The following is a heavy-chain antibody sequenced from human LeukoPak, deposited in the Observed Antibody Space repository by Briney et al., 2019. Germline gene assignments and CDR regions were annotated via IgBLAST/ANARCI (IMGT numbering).Heavy chain of an antibody. CDR2: ISAYNGNT. CDR1: GYTFTRYG. D-gene: IGHD5-24*01. J-gene: IGHJ6*03. Sequence: ALGKVSCKASGYTFTRYGISRVRQSAGQRLEWRGWISAYNGNTNYAQKLQGRVTMTTDTSTSTAYMELRSLRSDDTAVYYCARGLDGGGYNTPFYYCYMDVWCKGTTAT. V-gene: IGHV1-18*01. CDR3: ARGLDGGGYNTPFYYCYMDV.